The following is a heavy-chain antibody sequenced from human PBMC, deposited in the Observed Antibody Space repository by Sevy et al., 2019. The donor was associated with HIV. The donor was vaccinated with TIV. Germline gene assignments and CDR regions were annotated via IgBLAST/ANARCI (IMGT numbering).Heavy chain of an antibody. CDR3: AKGFCSGANCPRDYYYYGMDV. CDR1: EFTFSSYA. J-gene: IGHJ6*02. CDR2: ISGSGRFT. D-gene: IGHD2-15*01. V-gene: IGHV3-23*01. Sequence: GGSLRLSCSASEFTFSSYAMSWVRQAPGKGLEWVSSISGSGRFTYYADFVERRFIISRDNSKNTLSVQMNSLRAEDTAVYYCAKGFCSGANCPRDYYYYGMDVWGQGTTVTVSS.